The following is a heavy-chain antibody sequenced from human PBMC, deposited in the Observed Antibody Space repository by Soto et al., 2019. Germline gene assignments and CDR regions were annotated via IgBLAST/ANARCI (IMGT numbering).Heavy chain of an antibody. J-gene: IGHJ1*01. CDR2: ISPESDKA. D-gene: IGHD1-20*01. Sequence: VQLVQSGAEVKKPGASVRVSCKASGYTFTSFGLSWVRQAPGQGPEWMGWISPESDKATYAHKFQGRITMTTDTSPSKGSMVLTTLRSDDTALYCCKITFFFISPSTVTKDPYCGPGTLVSVS. CDR3: KITFFFISPSTVTKDPY. V-gene: IGHV1-18*01. CDR1: GYTFTSFG.